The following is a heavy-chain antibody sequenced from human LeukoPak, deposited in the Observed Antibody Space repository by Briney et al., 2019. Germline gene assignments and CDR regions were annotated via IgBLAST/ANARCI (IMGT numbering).Heavy chain of an antibody. V-gene: IGHV4-39*01. Sequence: SETLSLTCTVSGDSIISNIYWWDWVRLPPGKGLEWIGATFYTGRTFYSPSLKSRVTISVDTSKNQFSLDLSSATAANTAVYYCARRRHNFDFYDVWGQGARVTVPS. CDR2: TFYTGRT. CDR1: GDSIISNIYW. CDR3: ARRRHNFDFYDV. J-gene: IGHJ3*01. D-gene: IGHD3/OR15-3a*01.